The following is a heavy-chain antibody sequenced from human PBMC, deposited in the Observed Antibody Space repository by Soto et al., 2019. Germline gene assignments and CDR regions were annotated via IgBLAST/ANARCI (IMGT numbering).Heavy chain of an antibody. CDR1: GYTFTSYA. Sequence: ASVKVSCKASGYTFTSYAMHWARQAPGQRLEWMGWINAGNGNTKYSQKFQGRVTITRDTSASTAYMELSSLRSEDTAVYYCARGFMTTVTIFDYWGQGTLVTVSS. CDR3: ARGFMTTVTIFDY. J-gene: IGHJ4*02. CDR2: INAGNGNT. V-gene: IGHV1-3*01. D-gene: IGHD4-17*01.